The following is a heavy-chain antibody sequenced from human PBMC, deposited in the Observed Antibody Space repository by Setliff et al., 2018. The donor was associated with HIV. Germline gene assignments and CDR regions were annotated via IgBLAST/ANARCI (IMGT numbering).Heavy chain of an antibody. J-gene: IGHJ5*02. CDR1: GYTFTKYD. V-gene: IGHV1-69*05. Sequence: ASVKVSCKASGYTFTKYDINWVRQAPGQGLEWMGGIISIFDKANYAQRFQGRVTMTRDTSTSTVFMDLSSLSFEDTAVYYCAVYGSPINACKPLQGLPWG. CDR2: IISIFDKA. CDR3: AVYGSPINACKPLQGLP. D-gene: IGHD6-13*01.